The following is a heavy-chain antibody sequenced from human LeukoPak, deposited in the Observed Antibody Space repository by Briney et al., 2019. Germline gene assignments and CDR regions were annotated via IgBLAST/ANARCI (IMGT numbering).Heavy chain of an antibody. J-gene: IGHJ4*02. V-gene: IGHV3-21*01. CDR2: ISSSSSYI. Sequence: GGSLRLSCAASGFTFSSYSTNWVRQAPGKGLEWVSSISSSSSYIYYADSVKGRFTISRDNAKNSLYLQMNSLRAEDTAVYYCARRYDYVWGSYRPIDYWGQGTLVTVSS. CDR1: GFTFSSYS. D-gene: IGHD3-16*02. CDR3: ARRYDYVWGSYRPIDY.